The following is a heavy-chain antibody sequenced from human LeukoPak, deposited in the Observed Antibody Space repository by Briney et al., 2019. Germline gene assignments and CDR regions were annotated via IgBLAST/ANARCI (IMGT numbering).Heavy chain of an antibody. Sequence: PSETLSLTCTVSVDSISNYYWSWIRQPPGKGLEWIGYIYYTGSTNYNPSFKSRVTISVDTSKNQFSLKLSSVIAADTAVYYCAARRAYYFDYWGQGTLVTVSS. J-gene: IGHJ4*02. V-gene: IGHV4-59*01. CDR2: IYYTGST. CDR1: VDSISNYY. CDR3: AARRAYYFDY.